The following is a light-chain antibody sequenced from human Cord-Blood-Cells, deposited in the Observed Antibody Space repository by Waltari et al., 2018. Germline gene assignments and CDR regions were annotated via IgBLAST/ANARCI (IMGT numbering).Light chain of an antibody. CDR2: DVS. CDR3: CSYAGSYTYWV. J-gene: IGLJ3*02. V-gene: IGLV2-11*01. Sequence: GYNYVSWYQQHPGKAPKLMIYDVSKRPSGVPDRFSGSKSGNTASLTISGLQAEDEADYYCCSYAGSYTYWVFGGGTKLTVL. CDR1: GYNY.